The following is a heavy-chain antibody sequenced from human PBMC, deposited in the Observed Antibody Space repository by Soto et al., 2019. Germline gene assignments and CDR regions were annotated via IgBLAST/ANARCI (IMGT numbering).Heavy chain of an antibody. CDR1: GFTFSGSW. V-gene: IGHV3-74*01. D-gene: IGHD3-10*01. Sequence: EVQLVESGGGLVQPGGSLRLSCAASGFTFSGSWMHWVRQAPGKGLIWVSRINDDGSATSYADFVKGRFTISRDNAKDTLFLQMNGLRAEDTAVYYCARGILGSGTANDYWGQGTLVTVSS. CDR2: INDDGSAT. CDR3: ARGILGSGTANDY. J-gene: IGHJ4*02.